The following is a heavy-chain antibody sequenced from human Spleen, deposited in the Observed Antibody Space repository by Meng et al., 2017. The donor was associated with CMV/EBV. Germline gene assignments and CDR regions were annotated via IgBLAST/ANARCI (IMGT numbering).Heavy chain of an antibody. J-gene: IGHJ4*02. D-gene: IGHD2-15*01. Sequence: QVELQESGPGLVNPSQTLSLTCPGAGGSISSGDYYWSWIRQPPGKGLEWIGYIYYSGSTYYNPSLKSRVTISVDTSKNQFSLKLSSVTAADTAVYYCARGGPLVNAPGFDYWGQGTLVTVSS. CDR1: GGSISSGDYY. V-gene: IGHV4-30-4*08. CDR2: IYYSGST. CDR3: ARGGPLVNAPGFDY.